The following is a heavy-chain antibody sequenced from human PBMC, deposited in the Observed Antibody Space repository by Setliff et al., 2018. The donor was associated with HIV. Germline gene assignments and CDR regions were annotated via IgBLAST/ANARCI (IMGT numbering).Heavy chain of an antibody. J-gene: IGHJ4*02. V-gene: IGHV4-61*02. D-gene: IGHD3-10*02. Sequence: TLSLTCTGSGGSISIGSDYWSWIRQPAGKGLEWIGLIYTSGSTNYNPSLKSRVTISLDTSKDHFSLHLTSVTAADTAIYYCARVDTMLLFFDLWGQGTLVTVSS. CDR2: IYTSGST. CDR3: ARVDTMLLFFDL. CDR1: GGSISIGSDY.